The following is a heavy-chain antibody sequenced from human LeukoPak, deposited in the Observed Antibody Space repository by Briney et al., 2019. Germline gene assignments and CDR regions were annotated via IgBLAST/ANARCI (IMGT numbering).Heavy chain of an antibody. V-gene: IGHV3-30-3*01. CDR2: ISYDGSNK. J-gene: IGHJ4*02. Sequence: PGGSLRLSCAASGFTFSSYAMHWVRQAPGKGLEWVAVISYDGSNKYYADSVKGRFTISRDNSKNTLYLQMNSLRAEDTAVYYCARGADYDFWSGPRGYWGQGTLVTVSS. D-gene: IGHD3-3*01. CDR3: ARGADYDFWSGPRGY. CDR1: GFTFSSYA.